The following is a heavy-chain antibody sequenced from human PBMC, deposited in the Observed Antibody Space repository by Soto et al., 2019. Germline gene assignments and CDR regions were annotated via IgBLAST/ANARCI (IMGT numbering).Heavy chain of an antibody. CDR2: IIPIFGTA. D-gene: IGHD5-18*01. CDR3: ARGSGYSYGFLGYYYGMDV. Sequence: VKVSCKASGGTFSSYAISWVRQAPGQGLEWMGGIIPIFGTANYAQKFQGRVTITADESTSTAYMELSSLRSEDTAVYYCARGSGYSYGFLGYYYGMDVWGQGTTVTVSS. J-gene: IGHJ6*02. V-gene: IGHV1-69*01. CDR1: GGTFSSYA.